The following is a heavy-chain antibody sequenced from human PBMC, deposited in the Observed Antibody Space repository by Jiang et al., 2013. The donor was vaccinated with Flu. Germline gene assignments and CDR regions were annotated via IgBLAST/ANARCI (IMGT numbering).Heavy chain of an antibody. Sequence: RLSCAASGFTFSSYAMSVGPPGSEGKGWSGSQLLVVVVVAHTTLFFFFFFFFFLDSVKGRFTISRDNSKNTLYLQMNSLRAEDTAVYYCAKVGAHWGQGTLVTVSS. J-gene: IGHJ4*02. D-gene: IGHD3-16*01. CDR1: GFTFSSYA. V-gene: IGHV3-23*01. CDR3: AKVGAH. CDR2: LVVVVVA.